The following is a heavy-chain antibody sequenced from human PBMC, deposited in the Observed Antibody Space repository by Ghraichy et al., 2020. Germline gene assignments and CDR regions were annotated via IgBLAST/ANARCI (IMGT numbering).Heavy chain of an antibody. Sequence: GGSLRLSCAASGFTFSSYAMSWVRQAPGKGLEWVSAISGSGGGTYYADSVKGRFTISRDNSKNTLYLQMNSLRAEDTAVYYCAKEILYSSGPYYFDYWGQGTLVTVSS. CDR3: AKEILYSSGPYYFDY. D-gene: IGHD6-19*01. J-gene: IGHJ4*02. V-gene: IGHV3-23*01. CDR2: ISGSGGGT. CDR1: GFTFSSYA.